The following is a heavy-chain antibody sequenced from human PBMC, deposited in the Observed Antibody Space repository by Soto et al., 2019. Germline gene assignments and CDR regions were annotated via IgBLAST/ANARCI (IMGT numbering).Heavy chain of an antibody. D-gene: IGHD2-21*02. V-gene: IGHV1-69*13. CDR1: GGTFSSYA. J-gene: IGHJ4*02. CDR2: IIPIFGTA. CDR3: ARGHCGGDCLYYFDY. Sequence: GASVKVSCKASGGTFSSYAISWVRQAPGQGLEWMGGIIPIFGTANYAQKFQGRVTITADESTSTAYMELSSLRSEDTAVYYCARGHCGGDCLYYFDYWGQGTLVTVYS.